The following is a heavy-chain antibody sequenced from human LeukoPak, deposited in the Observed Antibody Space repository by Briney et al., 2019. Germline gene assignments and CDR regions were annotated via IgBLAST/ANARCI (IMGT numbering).Heavy chain of an antibody. V-gene: IGHV1-18*01. CDR2: ITPYNGNT. D-gene: IGHD4-23*01. CDR1: GYTFIGYS. J-gene: IGHJ4*02. Sequence: ASVKVSCKASGYTFIGYSISWVRQAPGHGLEWMGWITPYNGNTNYVQNFQGRVTMTTDTSTSTAYMELRSLRSDDTAVYYCATEYGGNPGLFGYWGQGTLVTVSS. CDR3: ATEYGGNPGLFGY.